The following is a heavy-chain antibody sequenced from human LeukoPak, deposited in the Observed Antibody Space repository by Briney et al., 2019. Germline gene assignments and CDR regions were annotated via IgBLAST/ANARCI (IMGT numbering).Heavy chain of an antibody. J-gene: IGHJ4*02. Sequence: PGGFLRLSCAASGFTFSRYALNWARQAPGKGLEWVSIVSVSGGSTYYADSVKGRFTISRDNSENTLYLLMNSLRAEDTAVYYCAKDVKAGSGDYYFDYWGQGTLVTVSS. D-gene: IGHD3-3*01. CDR2: VSVSGGST. CDR3: AKDVKAGSGDYYFDY. CDR1: GFTFSRYA. V-gene: IGHV3-23*01.